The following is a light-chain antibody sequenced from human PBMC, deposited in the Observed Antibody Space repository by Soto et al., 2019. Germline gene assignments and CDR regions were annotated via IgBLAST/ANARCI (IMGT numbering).Light chain of an antibody. J-gene: IGKJ3*01. V-gene: IGKV3-20*01. CDR3: QQYGSSLT. Sequence: EIELTQSPSALSLSPGERATLSCRASQSVTTYLAWYQQKPGQAPRLLIYDASSRATGIPARFSGSGSGTDFTLTISRLEPEDFAVYYCQQYGSSLTFGPGTKVDIK. CDR2: DAS. CDR1: QSVTTY.